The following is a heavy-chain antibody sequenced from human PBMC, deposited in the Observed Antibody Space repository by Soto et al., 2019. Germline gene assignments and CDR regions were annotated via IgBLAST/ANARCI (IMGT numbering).Heavy chain of an antibody. CDR2: IYYSGST. CDR1: GGSISSYY. CDR3: ARSQPVLLWFGENGAFDI. D-gene: IGHD3-10*01. Sequence: PSETLSLTCTVSGGSISSYYWSWIRQPPGKGLEWIGYIYYSGSTNYNPSLKSRVTISVDTSKNQFSLKLSSVTAADTAVYYCARSQPVLLWFGENGAFDIWGQGTMVTVSS. V-gene: IGHV4-59*01. J-gene: IGHJ3*02.